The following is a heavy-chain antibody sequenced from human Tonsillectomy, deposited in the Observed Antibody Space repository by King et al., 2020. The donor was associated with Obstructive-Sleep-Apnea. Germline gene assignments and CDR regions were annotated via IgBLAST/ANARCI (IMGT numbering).Heavy chain of an antibody. CDR2: ISYDGSNK. CDR3: PKDGVAWLLHSYFDS. Sequence: QLVQSGGGVVQPGRSLRLSCAASGFTFSVYGMHWVRQSPGKGLEWVAGISYDGSNKEYEDSVKGRFTISRDTSKNILHLQMDSLRPDDTAVYYCPKDGVAWLLHSYFDSWGQGTLVTVSS. CDR1: GFTFSVYG. D-gene: IGHD6-19*01. V-gene: IGHV3-30*18. J-gene: IGHJ4*02.